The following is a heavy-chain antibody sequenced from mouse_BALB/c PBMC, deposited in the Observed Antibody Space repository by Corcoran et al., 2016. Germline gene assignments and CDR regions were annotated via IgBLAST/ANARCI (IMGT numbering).Heavy chain of an antibody. CDR2: INPYNDGT. CDR1: GYTFTSYV. CDR3: AREGFAY. J-gene: IGHJ3*01. Sequence: EVQLQQSGPEQVKPEASVKMYCKASGYTFTSYVMHWVKQKPGQGLEWIGYINPYNDGTKYNEKFKGKATLTSAKSSSTAYMELSSLTSEDSAVYYCAREGFAYWGQGTLVTVSA. V-gene: IGHV1S136*01.